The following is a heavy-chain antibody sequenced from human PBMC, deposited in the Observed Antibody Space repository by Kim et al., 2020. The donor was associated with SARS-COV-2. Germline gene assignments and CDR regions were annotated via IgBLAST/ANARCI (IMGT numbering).Heavy chain of an antibody. CDR3: AKNSSHWWNDVIES. CDR1: GFTFSSYA. V-gene: IGHV3-23*01. Sequence: GGSLRLSCAASGFTFSSYAMNWVRQTPGKGLEWVSAITSGGDNTYYADSVKGRFTFSRDNSKNTLYLQMNSLRAEDTAVYYCAKNSSHWWNDVIESWGQGTVVTVSS. D-gene: IGHD2-15*01. J-gene: IGHJ3*01. CDR2: ITSGGDNT.